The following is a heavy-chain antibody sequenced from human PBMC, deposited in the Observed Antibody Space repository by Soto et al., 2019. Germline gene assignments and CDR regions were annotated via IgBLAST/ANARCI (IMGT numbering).Heavy chain of an antibody. Sequence: QVQLVQSGAEVKKPGASVKVSCKASGYTFTSYGISWVRQAPGQGLDWMGWISAYNGNTNYAQKLQGRVTMTTDTSTSTAYMELRSLRADDTAVYYCATPAGRRQDNWNNQPFDYWGQGTLVTVSS. CDR1: GYTFTSYG. CDR2: ISAYNGNT. J-gene: IGHJ4*02. CDR3: ATPAGRRQDNWNNQPFDY. D-gene: IGHD1-20*01. V-gene: IGHV1-18*04.